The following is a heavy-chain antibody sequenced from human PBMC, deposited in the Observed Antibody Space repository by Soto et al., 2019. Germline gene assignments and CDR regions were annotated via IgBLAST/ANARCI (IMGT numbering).Heavy chain of an antibody. J-gene: IGHJ4*02. CDR1: GFTFSDYG. V-gene: IGHV3-30*18. D-gene: IGHD6-19*01. Sequence: QVQLVQSGGGVVQPGRSLRLSCAASGFTFSDYGMHWVRQAPGKGLEWVAVISYNGNIKYYADSVKGRFTISRDNSKNTLYLQMNSLRPEDTAVYYCAKVSFSSGWLVLDYWGRGTLVTVSS. CDR3: AKVSFSSGWLVLDY. CDR2: ISYNGNIK.